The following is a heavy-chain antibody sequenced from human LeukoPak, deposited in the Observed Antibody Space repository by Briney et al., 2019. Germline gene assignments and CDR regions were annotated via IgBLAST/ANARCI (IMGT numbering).Heavy chain of an antibody. CDR3: ARSPMVRGVEYFDY. V-gene: IGHV3-74*01. J-gene: IGHJ4*02. Sequence: PGGSLRLSCAASGFTFSSYWMHWVRQAPGKGLVWVSRINSDGSSTSYADSVKGRLTISRDNAKNTLYLQMNSLRAEDTAVYYCARSPMVRGVEYFDYWGQGTLVTVSS. CDR1: GFTFSSYW. CDR2: INSDGSST. D-gene: IGHD3-10*01.